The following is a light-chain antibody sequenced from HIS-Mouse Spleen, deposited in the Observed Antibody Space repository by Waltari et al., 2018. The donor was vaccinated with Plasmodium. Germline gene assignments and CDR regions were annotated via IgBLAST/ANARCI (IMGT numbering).Light chain of an antibody. CDR2: DAP. J-gene: IGKJ4*01. CDR1: RRFSSS. CDR3: QQRSNWAPVT. Sequence: EIVLTQSPATLSLSPGERATLSFRPSRRFSSSLAWYQQQPGQAPRLLIHDAPKRATGLPAKFNGRGSGKDFNLPISRLEAEDFAVYYCQQRSNWAPVTFGGGTKVGIK. V-gene: IGKV3-11*01.